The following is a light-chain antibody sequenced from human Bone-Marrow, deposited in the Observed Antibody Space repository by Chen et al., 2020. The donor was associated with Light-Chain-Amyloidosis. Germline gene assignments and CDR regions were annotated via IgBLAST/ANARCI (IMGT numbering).Light chain of an antibody. J-gene: IGKJ4*01. CDR3: QQYGTSPLT. CDR2: GSS. CDR1: QPIISNY. Sequence: IVLTQSPRTLSFSPGEVANLPCRSSQPIISNYLTWYQQKFGQAPRLLIYGSSSRGTGIPDRFTGSGSGTDFTLTINSLEPEDFAMYYCQQYGTSPLTFGGGTKVEI. V-gene: IGKV3-20*01.